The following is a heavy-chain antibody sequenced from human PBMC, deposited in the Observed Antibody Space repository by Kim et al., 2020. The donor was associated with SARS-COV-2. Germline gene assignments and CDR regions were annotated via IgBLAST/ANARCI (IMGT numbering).Heavy chain of an antibody. D-gene: IGHD3-10*01. Sequence: SETLSLTCAVYGGSFSGYYWSWIRQPPGKGLEWIGEINHSGSTNYNPSLKSRVTISVDTSKNQFSLKLSSVTAADTAVYYCARGRGEGSGSYYKSPRAFDIWGQGTMVTVSS. V-gene: IGHV4-34*01. CDR3: ARGRGEGSGSYYKSPRAFDI. J-gene: IGHJ3*02. CDR1: GGSFSGYY. CDR2: INHSGST.